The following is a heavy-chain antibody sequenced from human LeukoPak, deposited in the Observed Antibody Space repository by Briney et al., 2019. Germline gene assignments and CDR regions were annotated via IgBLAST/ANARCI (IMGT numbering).Heavy chain of an antibody. V-gene: IGHV4-4*02. CDR2: IYQSGST. Sequence: PSETLSLTCAVSGGSISSGNWWNWVRQSPGKGLEWIGEIYQSGSTTYNPSLKSRVTMSMDKSKNEFSLRLTSVTAADTAVYFCAREGGCSGGSCSAFDLWGQGTLVIVSS. CDR1: GGSISSGNW. D-gene: IGHD2-15*01. J-gene: IGHJ4*02. CDR3: AREGGCSGGSCSAFDL.